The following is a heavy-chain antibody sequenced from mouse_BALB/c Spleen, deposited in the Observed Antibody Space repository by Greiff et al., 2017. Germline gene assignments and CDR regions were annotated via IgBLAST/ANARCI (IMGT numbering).Heavy chain of an antibody. CDR1: GFTFSSYD. CDR2: ISSGGGST. CDR3: ARRGGLRRDWYFDV. V-gene: IGHV5-12-1*01. D-gene: IGHD2-2*01. Sequence: EVQLVESGGGLVQPGGSRKLSCAASGFTFSSYDMSWVRQTPEQRLEWVAYISSGGGSTYYPDTVKGRFTISRDNAKNTLYLQMSSLKSEDTAMYYCARRGGLRRDWYFDVWGAGTTVTVSS. J-gene: IGHJ1*01.